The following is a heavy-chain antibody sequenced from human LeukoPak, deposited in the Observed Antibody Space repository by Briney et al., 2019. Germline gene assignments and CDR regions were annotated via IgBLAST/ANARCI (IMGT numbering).Heavy chain of an antibody. J-gene: IGHJ5*02. V-gene: IGHV4-39*01. D-gene: IGHD6-13*01. CDR2: IYYSGST. Sequence: SETLSLTCTVSGGSISSSSYYWGWIRQPPGKGLEWIGSIYYSGSTYYNPSLKSRVTISVDTSKNQFSLKLSSVTAADTAVYYCARLSSSSWHRYNWFDPWGQGALVTVSS. CDR1: GGSISSSSYY. CDR3: ARLSSSSWHRYNWFDP.